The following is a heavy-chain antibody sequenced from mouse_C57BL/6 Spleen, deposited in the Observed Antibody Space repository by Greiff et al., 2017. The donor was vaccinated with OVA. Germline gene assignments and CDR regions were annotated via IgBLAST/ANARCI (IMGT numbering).Heavy chain of an antibody. CDR3: ARQLGYFDD. CDR2: ISSGGSYT. CDR1: GFTFSSYG. V-gene: IGHV5-6*01. Sequence: VQLQESGGDLVKPGGSLKLSCAASGFTFSSYGMSWVRQTPDKRLEWVATISSGGSYTYYPDSVKGRFTIARDNAKNTLYLQMSSLKSEDTAMYYGARQLGYFDDWGKGTTLTVSS. J-gene: IGHJ2*01.